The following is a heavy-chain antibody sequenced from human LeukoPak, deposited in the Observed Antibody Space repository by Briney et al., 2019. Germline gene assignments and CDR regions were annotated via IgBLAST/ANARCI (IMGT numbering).Heavy chain of an antibody. J-gene: IGHJ3*02. CDR1: GGSISSGDYY. CDR3: ARGGATDAFDI. D-gene: IGHD3-10*01. CDR2: IYYSGST. Sequence: SETLSLTCTVSGGSISSGDYYWSWIRQPPGKGLEWIGYIYYSGSTYYNPSLESRVTISVDTSKNQFSLKLSSVTAADTAVYYCARGGATDAFDIWGQGTMVTVSS. V-gene: IGHV4-30-4*08.